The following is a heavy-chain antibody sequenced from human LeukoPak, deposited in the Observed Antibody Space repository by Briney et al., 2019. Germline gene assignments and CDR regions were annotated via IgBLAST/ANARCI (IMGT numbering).Heavy chain of an antibody. Sequence: SETLSLTCAVYGGSFSGYYWSWIRQPPGKGLEWIGEINHSGSTNYNPSLKSRVTISVDTSKNQFSLKLSSVTAADTAVYYCARGLYSGYADHFDHWGQGTLVTVSS. D-gene: IGHD5-12*01. CDR1: GGSFSGYY. J-gene: IGHJ4*02. V-gene: IGHV4-34*01. CDR2: INHSGST. CDR3: ARGLYSGYADHFDH.